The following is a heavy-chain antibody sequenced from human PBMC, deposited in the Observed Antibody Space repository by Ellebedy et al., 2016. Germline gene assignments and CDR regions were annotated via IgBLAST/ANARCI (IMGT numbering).Heavy chain of an antibody. CDR1: GVSISSSSYY. CDR3: ARQGIVVVITGYYYYGMDV. D-gene: IGHD2-21*01. CDR2: NYYSGSN. Sequence: GSLRLSXTVSGVSISSSSYYWGWIRQPTGKGLVWIGSNYYSGSNYYNPSLKSRVTISVDTSKNQFSLKLSSVTAADTAVYYCARQGIVVVITGYYYYGMDVWGQGTTVTVSS. J-gene: IGHJ6*02. V-gene: IGHV4-39*01.